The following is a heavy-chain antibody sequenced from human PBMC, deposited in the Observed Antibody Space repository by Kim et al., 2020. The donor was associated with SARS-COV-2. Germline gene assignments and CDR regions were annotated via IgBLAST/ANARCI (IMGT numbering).Heavy chain of an antibody. CDR1: GFTFSSYT. J-gene: IGHJ4*02. D-gene: IGHD6-6*01. V-gene: IGHV3-30-3*01. Sequence: GGSLRLSCAASGFTFSSYTMHWVRQAPGKGLEWVAVISYDGNNKYYADSVKSRFTISRDNSKSTLYLQMSSLRAEDTSVYYCARALSSSSGYWGQGSLLTVSS. CDR3: ARALSSSSGY. CDR2: ISYDGNNK.